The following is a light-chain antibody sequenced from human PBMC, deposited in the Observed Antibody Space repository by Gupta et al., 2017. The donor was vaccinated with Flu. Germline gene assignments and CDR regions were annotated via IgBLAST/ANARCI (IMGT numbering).Light chain of an antibody. Sequence: DIQMTQSPSSLSASVGDRVTITFRASQSISSYLNWYQQKPGKAPKLLIYAASRVQSGVPSRFSGSGSGTDFTLTISSRQPEDFATYYCQQRDSTPWTFGQGTKVEIK. J-gene: IGKJ2*01. CDR3: QQRDSTPWT. V-gene: IGKV1-39*01. CDR2: AAS. CDR1: QSISSY.